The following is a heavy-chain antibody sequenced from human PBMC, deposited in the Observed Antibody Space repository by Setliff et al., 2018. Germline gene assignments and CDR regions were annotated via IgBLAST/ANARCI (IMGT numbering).Heavy chain of an antibody. V-gene: IGHV1-2*02. CDR2: IDPKSGRT. CDR1: GYPFVGYY. D-gene: IGHD3-16*01. J-gene: IGHJ4*02. Sequence: ASVKVSCKTSGYPFVGYYIYWMRQAPGQGPEWMEWIDPKSGRTKYAVKFQGRVTMTRDTSINTIYMEVSSPTSDDTAMYYCAKQGDLAFDYWGQGTQVTVSS. CDR3: AKQGDLAFDY.